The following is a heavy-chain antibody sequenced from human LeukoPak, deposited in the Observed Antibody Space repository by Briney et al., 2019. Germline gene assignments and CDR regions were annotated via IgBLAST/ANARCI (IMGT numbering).Heavy chain of an antibody. D-gene: IGHD3-16*01. CDR2: SYHSGST. V-gene: IGHV4-38-2*02. Sequence: SETLSLTCTVSGYSIRSGYYWAWIRQPPGKGLEWIGSSYHSGSTDYNPSLKSRVTISVDTSKNQFSLHLSSLTAADTAVYYCARDLRMGGPWRQFDYWGQGTLVTVSS. J-gene: IGHJ4*02. CDR3: ARDLRMGGPWRQFDY. CDR1: GYSIRSGYY.